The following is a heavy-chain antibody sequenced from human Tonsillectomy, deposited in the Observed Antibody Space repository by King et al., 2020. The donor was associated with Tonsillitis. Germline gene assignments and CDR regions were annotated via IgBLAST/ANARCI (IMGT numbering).Heavy chain of an antibody. CDR3: ARDRSSSWFFVN. Sequence: VQLVESGGGVVQPGRSLRLSCAASGFTFSSYGIHWVRQAPGEGLEWVAFISFYGSNKYYSDSVKCRFTISRDSSKNTLYLQMNSLRGEDTAVYYCARDRSSSWFFVNWGQGTLVTVSS. CDR1: GFTFSSYG. J-gene: IGHJ4*02. V-gene: IGHV3-30*03. CDR2: ISFYGSNK. D-gene: IGHD6-13*01.